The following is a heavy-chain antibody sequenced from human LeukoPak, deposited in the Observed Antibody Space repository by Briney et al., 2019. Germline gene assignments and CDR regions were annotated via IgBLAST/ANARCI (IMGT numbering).Heavy chain of an antibody. Sequence: GASVKVSCKASGYTFTSYGISWVRQAPGQGLEWMGWISAYNGNTNYAQKPQGRVTMTTDTSTSTAYMELRSLRSDDTAVYYCAASIAAAGLDYWGQGTLVTVSS. V-gene: IGHV1-18*01. CDR1: GYTFTSYG. CDR2: ISAYNGNT. J-gene: IGHJ4*02. D-gene: IGHD6-13*01. CDR3: AASIAAAGLDY.